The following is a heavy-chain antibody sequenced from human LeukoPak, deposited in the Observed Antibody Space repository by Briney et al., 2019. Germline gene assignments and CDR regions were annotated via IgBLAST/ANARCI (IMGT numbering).Heavy chain of an antibody. D-gene: IGHD6-13*01. Sequence: SETLPLTCTVSGGSISSHYWSWIRQPPGKGLEWIGYIYYSGSTNYNPSLKSRVTISVDTSKNQFSLKLSSVTAADTAVYYCARADSSSWYVGYYFDYWGQGTLVTVSS. CDR3: ARADSSSWYVGYYFDY. CDR2: IYYSGST. V-gene: IGHV4-59*11. J-gene: IGHJ4*02. CDR1: GGSISSHY.